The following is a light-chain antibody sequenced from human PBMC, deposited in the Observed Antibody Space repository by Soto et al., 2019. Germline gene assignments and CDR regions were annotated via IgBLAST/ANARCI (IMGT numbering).Light chain of an antibody. V-gene: IGKV1-39*01. Sequence: DIQMTQSPSSLSASVGDRVTITCRASQSISSYLNWYQQKPGKAPKLLIYAASSLQSGVPSRFSGSGSGTDFTLTISSLQSEDFAVYYCQHYGGSFIFGPGTKVDIK. CDR3: QHYGGSFI. J-gene: IGKJ3*01. CDR2: AAS. CDR1: QSISSY.